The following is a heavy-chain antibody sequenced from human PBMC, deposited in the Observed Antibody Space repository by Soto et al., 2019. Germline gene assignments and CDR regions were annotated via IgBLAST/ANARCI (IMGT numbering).Heavy chain of an antibody. CDR2: ISSRATGI. V-gene: IGHV3-48*03. CDR1: GFTFRSYE. Sequence: EVKLVESGGGLVQPGGSLRLSCAASGFTFRSYEMNWVRQAPGKGLEWVSYISSRATGIFYADSVKGRFTISRDDANNSLYLQMNSLRGEDTALYYCARPRAFDGYDGGYFFDLWGQGTVVTVSS. CDR3: ARPRAFDGYDGGYFFDL. D-gene: IGHD5-12*01. J-gene: IGHJ4*02.